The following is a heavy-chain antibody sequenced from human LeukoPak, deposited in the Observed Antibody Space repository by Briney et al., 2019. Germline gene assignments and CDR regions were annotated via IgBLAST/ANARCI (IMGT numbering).Heavy chain of an antibody. Sequence: SRRSLRLSCAASGFTFNEFGVHWVRQAPGQGLEWVALIWYDGSNKYYADSVKGRFTISRDNSKNTVYLQMNSPRVEDTAIYYCARDRPTGSYYSIDYWGQGTLATVSS. CDR2: IWYDGSNK. CDR1: GFTFNEFG. CDR3: ARDRPTGSYYSIDY. D-gene: IGHD1-26*01. J-gene: IGHJ4*02. V-gene: IGHV3-33*01.